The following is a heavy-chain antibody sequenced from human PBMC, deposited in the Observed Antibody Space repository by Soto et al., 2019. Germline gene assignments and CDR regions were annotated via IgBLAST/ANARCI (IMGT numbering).Heavy chain of an antibody. V-gene: IGHV3-30*18. D-gene: IGHD1-7*01. CDR3: AKDEISKTIRGDAFNV. J-gene: IGHJ3*01. CDR1: GFTFSSDG. CDR2: ISYDGSYQ. Sequence: GGSLRLSCAASGFTFSSDGMHWVRQAPGKGLEWVAVISYDGSYQYYVDSVKGRFTISRDNSKNTLYLQMNSLRAEDTAVYYCAKDEISKTIRGDAFNVWGQGTIVTVSS.